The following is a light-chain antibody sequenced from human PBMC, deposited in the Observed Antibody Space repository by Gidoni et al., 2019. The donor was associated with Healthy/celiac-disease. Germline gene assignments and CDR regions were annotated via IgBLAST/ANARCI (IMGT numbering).Light chain of an antibody. Sequence: EIQMTQSPSTLSASVGDRVTITCRASQSISSWLAWYQQKPGKAPKLLIYKASSLESGVPSRFSGSGSGTEFTLTISSLQPDDFATYYCQQYNSYWTFXQXTKVEIK. CDR1: QSISSW. J-gene: IGKJ1*01. CDR2: KAS. V-gene: IGKV1-5*03. CDR3: QQYNSYWT.